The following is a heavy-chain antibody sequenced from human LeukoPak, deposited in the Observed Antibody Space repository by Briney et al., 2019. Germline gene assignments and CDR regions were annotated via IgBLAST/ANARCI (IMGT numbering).Heavy chain of an antibody. CDR1: GGSISSSNYF. CDR3: ARHKHHYYYYDMDV. CDR2: IHYSGST. D-gene: IGHD2-21*01. Sequence: PSETLSLTCTVSGGSISSSNYFWGWIRQPPGKGLEWIVSIHYSGSTYYNPSLKSRVTISVDTSKNQFSLKLSSVTAADTAVYYCARHKHHYYYYDMDVWGKGTTVTVSS. V-gene: IGHV4-39*01. J-gene: IGHJ6*03.